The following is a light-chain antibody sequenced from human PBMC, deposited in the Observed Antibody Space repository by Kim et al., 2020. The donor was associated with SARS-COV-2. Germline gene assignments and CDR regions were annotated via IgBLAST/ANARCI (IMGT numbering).Light chain of an antibody. J-gene: IGLJ2*01. CDR1: NSNIGRNT. CDR2: GNY. Sequence: QSVLTQPPSASGTPGQTVTISCSGSNSNIGRNTVNWYQQFPGTAPKRLIYGNYQRPSGVPDRFSGSRSGTSASLAISGLQSEDEADYYCATWDDSLSSPVFGEGTKVTVL. CDR3: ATWDDSLSSPV. V-gene: IGLV1-44*01.